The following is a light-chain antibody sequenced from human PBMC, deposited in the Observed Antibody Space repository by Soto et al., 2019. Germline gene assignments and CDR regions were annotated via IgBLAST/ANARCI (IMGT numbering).Light chain of an antibody. CDR3: QQYNDWPGGT. CDR1: QSVGSD. CDR2: DAS. J-gene: IGKJ2*01. V-gene: IGKV3-15*01. Sequence: EIVMTQSPATLSVSPGRRATLACRASQSVGSDLAWFQQKPGQAPRLLIYDASTRATGVPARFGGSGSGTVFTLTISSLQSEDFALYYCQQYNDWPGGTFGQGTKVDIK.